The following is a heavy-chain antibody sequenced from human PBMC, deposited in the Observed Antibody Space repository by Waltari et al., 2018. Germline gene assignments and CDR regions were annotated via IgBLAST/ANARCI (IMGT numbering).Heavy chain of an antibody. CDR2: VNPNGGGT. J-gene: IGHJ4*02. V-gene: IGHV1-2*02. CDR3: AREYCGGDCRLFDY. CDR1: RDAVTEHY. Sequence: LVQSGAEVMKPGASVQVSCKASRDAVTEHYIHWVRQAPGQGLEGMGGVNPNGGGTNYAQRLAGRITVTWDTSISTAYMEFSRLTSGDTAVYFCAREYCGGDCRLFDYWAREPWSPSPQ. D-gene: IGHD2-21*02.